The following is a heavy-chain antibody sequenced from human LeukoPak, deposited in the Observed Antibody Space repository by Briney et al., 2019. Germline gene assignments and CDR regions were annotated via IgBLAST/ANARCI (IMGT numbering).Heavy chain of an antibody. CDR2: VSGSGGST. Sequence: GGSLRLSCAASGFTFSSYAMIWVRQAPGKGLEWVSGVSGSGGSTYYADSEKGRFTISRDISKNTLYLQMNSLRAEDTAVYYCAKASGYSYGYWYYGMDVWGQGTTVTVSS. V-gene: IGHV3-23*01. CDR3: AKASGYSYGYWYYGMDV. CDR1: GFTFSSYA. J-gene: IGHJ6*02. D-gene: IGHD5-18*01.